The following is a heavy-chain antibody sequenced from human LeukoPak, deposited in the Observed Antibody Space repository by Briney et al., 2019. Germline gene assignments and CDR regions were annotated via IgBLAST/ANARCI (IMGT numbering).Heavy chain of an antibody. J-gene: IGHJ3*02. V-gene: IGHV4-59*02. Sequence: PSETLSLTCTVSGGSVRSYYWSWIRQPPGEGLEWIAYIHNTGSTNYNPSLKSRVTISLDTSKNEFSLKLTSVTAADTAVYYCVRDWEGFNFDIWGQGTKVTVSS. CDR2: IHNTGST. CDR3: VRDWEGFNFDI. D-gene: IGHD1-26*01. CDR1: GGSVRSYY.